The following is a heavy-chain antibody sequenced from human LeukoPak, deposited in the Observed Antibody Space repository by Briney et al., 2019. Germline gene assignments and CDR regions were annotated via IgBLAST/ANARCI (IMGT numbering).Heavy chain of an antibody. D-gene: IGHD6-13*01. CDR2: ISAYNGNT. J-gene: IGHJ5*02. V-gene: IGHV1-18*01. CDR3: ASSIAAAGGYNWFDP. CDR1: GYTFTSYG. Sequence: ASVKVSCKASGYTFTSYGISWVRQAPGQGLEWMGWISAYNGNTNYAQKLQGRVTMTTDTSTSTAYMELRSLRSDDTAVYYCASSIAAAGGYNWFDPWGQGTLVTVSS.